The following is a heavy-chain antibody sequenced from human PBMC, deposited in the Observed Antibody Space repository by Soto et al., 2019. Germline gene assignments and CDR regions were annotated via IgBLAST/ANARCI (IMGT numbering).Heavy chain of an antibody. J-gene: IGHJ4*02. D-gene: IGHD6-19*01. CDR2: INSDGSST. CDR1: GFTFSSYW. Sequence: PGGSLRLSCAASGFTFSSYWMHWVRQAPGKGLVWVSRINSDGSSTSYTDSVKGRFTISRDNAKNTLYLQMNSLRAEDTAVYYCAKDWIAVAGKTSDYWGQGTLVTVSS. CDR3: AKDWIAVAGKTSDY. V-gene: IGHV3-74*01.